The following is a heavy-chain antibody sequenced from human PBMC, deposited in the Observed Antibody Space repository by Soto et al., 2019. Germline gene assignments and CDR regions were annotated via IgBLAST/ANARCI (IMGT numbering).Heavy chain of an antibody. Sequence: QVQLVQSGAEVKKPGASVKIACKTSGYTFTYYAIHWVRQAPGQGLEWMGWINGGNGKKKYSEKFQGRVTITRDTSADTAHMELSSLRSEDTAIYYCAKSVVTATNWYFDLWGRGTLVTVSS. CDR1: GYTFTYYA. D-gene: IGHD2-21*02. V-gene: IGHV1-3*01. CDR2: INGGNGKK. J-gene: IGHJ2*01. CDR3: AKSVVTATNWYFDL.